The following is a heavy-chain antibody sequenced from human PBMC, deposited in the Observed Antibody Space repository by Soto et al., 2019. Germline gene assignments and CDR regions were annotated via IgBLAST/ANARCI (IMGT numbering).Heavy chain of an antibody. D-gene: IGHD5-18*01. CDR2: INAANSDT. CDR1: GYTFTSYA. V-gene: IGHV1-3*01. Sequence: ASVKVSCKASGYTFTSYAMHWVRQAPGQTLEWMGWINAANSDTRYSQKFQGRVTITRDTSASTAYMELSSLRSDDTAVYYCARGSYGYYSYFGLDVWGQGTTVTVSS. J-gene: IGHJ6*02. CDR3: ARGSYGYYSYFGLDV.